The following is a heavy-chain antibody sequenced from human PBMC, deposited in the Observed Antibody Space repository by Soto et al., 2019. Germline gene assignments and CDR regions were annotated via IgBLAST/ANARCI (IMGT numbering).Heavy chain of an antibody. CDR3: AKIHGSGYY. CDR1: GFIFSSYA. D-gene: IGHD3-22*01. CDR2: ISGSGGST. V-gene: IGHV3-23*01. J-gene: IGHJ4*02. Sequence: GGSLSLSCASSGFIFSSYAMSWDRQSPGKGLYWVSAISGSGGSTYYADSLKGRFTISRDNSKNTLYLQMNSLRADYTAVYYCAKIHGSGYYWGQGTLVTFSS.